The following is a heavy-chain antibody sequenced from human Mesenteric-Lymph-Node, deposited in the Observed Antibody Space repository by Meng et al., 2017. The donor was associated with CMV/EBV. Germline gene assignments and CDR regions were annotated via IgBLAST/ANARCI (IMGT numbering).Heavy chain of an antibody. Sequence: GESLKISCAASGLTFSSYIMHWVRQAPGKGLEWVALISSDGNNKFYADSVKGRFTISRDSSKNTLNLQMNSLRPEDTAVYYCAGRDFGDYPYFDYWSQGTLVTVSS. CDR1: GLTFSSYI. J-gene: IGHJ4*02. V-gene: IGHV3-30-3*01. CDR3: AGRDFGDYPYFDY. CDR2: ISSDGNNK. D-gene: IGHD4-17*01.